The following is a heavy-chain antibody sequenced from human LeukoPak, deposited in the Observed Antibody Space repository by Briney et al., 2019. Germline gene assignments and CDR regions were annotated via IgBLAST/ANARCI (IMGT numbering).Heavy chain of an antibody. CDR1: GYTFTGYY. V-gene: IGHV1-18*04. CDR3: ARTPMGYSSSWYGDAFDI. CDR2: ISAYNGNT. J-gene: IGHJ3*02. Sequence: ASVKVSCKASGYTFTGYYMHWVRQAPGQGLEWMGWISAYNGNTNYAQKLQGRVTMTTDTSTSTAYMELRSLRSDDTAVYYCARTPMGYSSSWYGDAFDIWGQGTMVTVSS. D-gene: IGHD6-13*01.